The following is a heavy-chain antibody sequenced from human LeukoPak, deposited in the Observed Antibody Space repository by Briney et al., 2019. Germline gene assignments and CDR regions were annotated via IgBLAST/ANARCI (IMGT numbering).Heavy chain of an antibody. CDR3: GREGRAVAGNGGVDAFDI. J-gene: IGHJ3*02. CDR1: RLTFSSYA. V-gene: IGHV3-30-3*01. Sequence: GGSLRLSCAASRLTFSSYAIHCVRQAPGKGLEWVAVISYDGSNKYYADSVKGRFTISRDNSKNTLYLQMNSLRAEDTAVYYCGREGRAVAGNGGVDAFDIWGQGTMVTVSS. CDR2: ISYDGSNK. D-gene: IGHD6-19*01.